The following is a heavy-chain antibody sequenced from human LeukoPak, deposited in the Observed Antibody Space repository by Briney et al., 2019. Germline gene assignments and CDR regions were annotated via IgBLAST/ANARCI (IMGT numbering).Heavy chain of an antibody. V-gene: IGHV3-21*04. D-gene: IGHD3-22*01. J-gene: IGHJ4*02. CDR1: GFTFSNYS. Sequence: GGSLRLSCAASGFTFSNYSMNWVRQAPGKGLEWVSSISTSSSYIYYADSLKGRFTISRDNSKNTLYLQMNSLRAEDTAVYYCAKSHYYDSSGYLFDYWGQGTLVTVSS. CDR3: AKSHYYDSSGYLFDY. CDR2: ISTSSSYI.